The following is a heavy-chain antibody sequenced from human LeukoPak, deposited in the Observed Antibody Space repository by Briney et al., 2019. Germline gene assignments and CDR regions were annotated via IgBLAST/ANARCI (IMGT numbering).Heavy chain of an antibody. J-gene: IGHJ3*02. CDR2: FDPEDGET. D-gene: IGHD3-22*01. V-gene: IGHV1-24*01. CDR3: ARVAGIGGYYGDGAFDI. Sequence: GASVRVSCKVSGYTLTELSMHWVRQAPGKGLEWMGGFDPEDGETIYAQKFQGRVTMTTDTSTSTAYMELRSLRSDDTAVYYCARVAGIGGYYGDGAFDIWGQGTMVTVSS. CDR1: GYTLTELS.